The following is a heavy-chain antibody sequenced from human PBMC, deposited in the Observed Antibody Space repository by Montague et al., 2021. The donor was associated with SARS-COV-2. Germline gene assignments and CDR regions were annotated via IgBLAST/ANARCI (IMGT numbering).Heavy chain of an antibody. CDR3: ATLTQSNGDF. Sequence: SETLSLTCTVSSDSINYYYWGWIRQPPGKRLEWLGYVYSSGTTNYNPSLNSRIAISVDTSKNQFSLRLDSVTAADTAIYYCATLTQSNGDFWGRGALVTV. D-gene: IGHD4/OR15-4a*01. J-gene: IGHJ4*02. CDR2: VYSSGTT. V-gene: IGHV4-4*08. CDR1: SDSINYYY.